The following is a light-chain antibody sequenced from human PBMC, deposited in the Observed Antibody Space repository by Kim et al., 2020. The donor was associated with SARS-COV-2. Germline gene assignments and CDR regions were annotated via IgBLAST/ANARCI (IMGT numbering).Light chain of an antibody. Sequence: QPASLPRGAAQGLAHRDGNTSLSGLRQRPGQSPRLLIYKISSRFSGVPDRFSGSGAGLDFTLKISRVEAENVGVYYCVEATHVPHSFGQGTKLEI. J-gene: IGKJ2*03. CDR2: KIS. CDR3: VEATHVPHS. CDR1: QGLAHRDGNTS. V-gene: IGKV2-24*01.